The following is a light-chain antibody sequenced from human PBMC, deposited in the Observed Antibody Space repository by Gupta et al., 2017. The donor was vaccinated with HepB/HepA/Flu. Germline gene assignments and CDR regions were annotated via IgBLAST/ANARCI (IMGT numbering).Light chain of an antibody. CDR2: GTS. J-gene: IGKJ1*01. Sequence: EIVLTQSPGTPSLSPRERATLSCRASQSVSIIYLAWYHQKPGQAPRLLIYGTSSRATDIPDRFSGSGSGTDFTLTISRLEPEDFAVYYCQQHVTLPWTFGQGTKVEFK. CDR1: QSVSIIY. V-gene: IGKV3-20*01. CDR3: QQHVTLPWT.